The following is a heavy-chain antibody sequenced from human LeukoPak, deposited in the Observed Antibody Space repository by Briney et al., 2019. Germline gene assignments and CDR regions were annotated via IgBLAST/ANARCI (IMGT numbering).Heavy chain of an antibody. D-gene: IGHD3-16*01. CDR1: GYTFTSYD. CDR2: MNPNSGNT. Sequence: ASVKVSCKASGYTFTSYDINWVRQATGQGLEWMGWMNPNSGNTGHAQKFQGRVTMTRNTSISTAYMELSSLRSEDTAVYYCARGLTVRGNWFDPWGQGTLVTVSS. V-gene: IGHV1-8*01. CDR3: ARGLTVRGNWFDP. J-gene: IGHJ5*02.